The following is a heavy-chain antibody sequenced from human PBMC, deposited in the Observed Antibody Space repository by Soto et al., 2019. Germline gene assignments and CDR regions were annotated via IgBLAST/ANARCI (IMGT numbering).Heavy chain of an antibody. CDR3: PRDSAWFDP. V-gene: IGHV1-8*02. CDR2: MNPNNGNT. D-gene: IGHD3-10*01. Sequence: GVSVKVSCKAGGYTCSSYYMHWVRQATGQGLEWMGWMNPNNGNTDYAQKFQGRVTMTTNTSTSTAYMELRSLRSDDTAVYYCPRDSAWFDPWGQGTLVTVSS. CDR1: GYTCSSYY. J-gene: IGHJ5*02.